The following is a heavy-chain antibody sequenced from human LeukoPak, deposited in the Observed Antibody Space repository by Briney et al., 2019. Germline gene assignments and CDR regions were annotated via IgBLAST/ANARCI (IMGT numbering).Heavy chain of an antibody. J-gene: IGHJ3*02. CDR2: MNPNSGNT. Sequence: ASVTVSCKASGYTFTSYDINWVRQAPGQGLEWMGWMNPNSGNTDYAQKFQGRVTMTRNTSISTAYMELSSLRSEDTAVYYCARLEVGANWEGAFDIWGQGTMVTVSS. D-gene: IGHD1-26*01. CDR1: GYTFTSYD. V-gene: IGHV1-8*01. CDR3: ARLEVGANWEGAFDI.